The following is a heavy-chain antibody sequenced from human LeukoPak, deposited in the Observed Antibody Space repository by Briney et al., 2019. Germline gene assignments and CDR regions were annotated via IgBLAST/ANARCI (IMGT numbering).Heavy chain of an antibody. CDR3: ARLLPRSTAGTTYMHV. CDR2: IYYSGST. D-gene: IGHD6-13*01. J-gene: IGHJ6*03. V-gene: IGHV4-59*08. Sequence: SETLSLTCTVSSGSITNYYWSWIRQPPGKGLEWIGYIYYSGSTNYDPSLKSRVTVSVDRSKNQFSLKLTSVTAADTAVYYCARLLPRSTAGTTYMHVWGKGTTVTVSS. CDR1: SGSITNYY.